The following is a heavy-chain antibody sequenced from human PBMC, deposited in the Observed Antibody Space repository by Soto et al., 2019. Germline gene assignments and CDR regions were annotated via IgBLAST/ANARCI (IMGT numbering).Heavy chain of an antibody. CDR2: ISYDGSNK. CDR3: AKDIVVVVAATGGMDV. J-gene: IGHJ6*02. D-gene: IGHD2-15*01. CDR1: GFTFSSYG. V-gene: IGHV3-30*18. Sequence: QVQLVESGGGVVQPGRSLRLSCAASGFTFSSYGMHWVRQAPGKGLEWVAVISYDGSNKYYADSVKGRFTISRDNSKNTLYLHMNSLRAEDTAVYYCAKDIVVVVAATGGMDVWGQGTTVTVSS.